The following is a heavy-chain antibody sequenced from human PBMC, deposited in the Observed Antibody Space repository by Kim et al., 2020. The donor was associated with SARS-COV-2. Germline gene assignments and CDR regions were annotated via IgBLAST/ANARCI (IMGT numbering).Heavy chain of an antibody. CDR1: GFTFSNYW. J-gene: IGHJ4*02. CDR2: IQSDGSTT. D-gene: IGHD3-22*01. Sequence: GGSLRLSCAASGFTFSNYWMHWVRQVPGKGLLWVSHIQSDGSTTRYADSVKGRFTISRDNAKNTLYLQMNSLRADDTAVYYCGSSRYYYDLEYWGQGTLVTVAS. CDR3: GSSRYYYDLEY. V-gene: IGHV3-74*01.